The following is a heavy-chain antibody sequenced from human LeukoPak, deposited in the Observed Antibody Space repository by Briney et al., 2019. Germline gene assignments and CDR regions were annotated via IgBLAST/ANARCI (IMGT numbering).Heavy chain of an antibody. CDR1: GFTFSSYA. D-gene: IGHD2-2*01. CDR2: ISYDGSNK. Sequence: GRSLRLPCAASGFTFSSYAMHWVRQAPGKGLEWVAVISYDGSNKYYADSVKGRFTISRDNSKNTLYLQMNSLRAEDTAVYYCARDRAAAMDYWGQGTLVTVSS. CDR3: ARDRAAAMDY. V-gene: IGHV3-30-3*01. J-gene: IGHJ4*02.